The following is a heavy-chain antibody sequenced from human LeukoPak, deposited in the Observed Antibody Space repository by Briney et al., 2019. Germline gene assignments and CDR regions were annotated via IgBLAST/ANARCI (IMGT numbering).Heavy chain of an antibody. D-gene: IGHD3-3*01. CDR3: ARDWDDFPERHAFDI. CDR1: GGTFSSYA. V-gene: IGHV1-69*05. Sequence: ASVKVSCKASGGTFSSYAISWVRQAPGQGLEWMGRIFPIFGTANYAQKFQGRVTITTDESTSTAYMELSSLRSEDTAVYYCARDWDDFPERHAFDIWGQGTMVTVSS. CDR2: IFPIFGTA. J-gene: IGHJ3*02.